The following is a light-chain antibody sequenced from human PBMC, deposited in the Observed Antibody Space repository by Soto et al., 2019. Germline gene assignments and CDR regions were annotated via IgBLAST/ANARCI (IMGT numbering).Light chain of an antibody. V-gene: IGKV3-15*01. CDR2: GAS. Sequence: EIVMTQSPDTLSVSPGERATLSCRASQNVGRNVAWYQQRPGQAPRLLIYGASTRATGIPARFSGSGSGTEFTLTISSLQSEDFAVYYCQQYNNWPPYTFGQGTKLEIK. CDR1: QNVGRN. CDR3: QQYNNWPPYT. J-gene: IGKJ2*01.